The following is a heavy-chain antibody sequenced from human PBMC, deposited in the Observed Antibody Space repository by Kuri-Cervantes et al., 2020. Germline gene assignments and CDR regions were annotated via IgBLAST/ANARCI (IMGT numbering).Heavy chain of an antibody. Sequence: SETLSLTCTVSGGSISSGGYYWSWIRQHPGKGLEWIGYIYYSGSTYYNPSLKSRVTISVDTSKNQFSLKLGSVTAADTAVYYCARGMSRWLPYYFDYWGQGTLVTVSS. CDR3: ARGMSRWLPYYFDY. J-gene: IGHJ4*02. V-gene: IGHV4-31*03. CDR2: IYYSGST. CDR1: GGSISSGGYY. D-gene: IGHD5-24*01.